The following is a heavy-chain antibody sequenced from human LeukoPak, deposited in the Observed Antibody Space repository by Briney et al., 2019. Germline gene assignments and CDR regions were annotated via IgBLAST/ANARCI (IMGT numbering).Heavy chain of an antibody. CDR1: GGSISSGDYY. V-gene: IGHV4-30-4*02. CDR2: IYYSGST. Sequence: SETLSLSCTVSGGSISSGDYYWSWIRQPPGQGLEWIGYIYYSGSTYYNPSLKSRVTISVDTSKNQFSLKLSSVTAADTAVYYCAREMGYYDSSGPNYFDYWGQGTLVTVS. J-gene: IGHJ4*02. CDR3: AREMGYYDSSGPNYFDY. D-gene: IGHD3-22*01.